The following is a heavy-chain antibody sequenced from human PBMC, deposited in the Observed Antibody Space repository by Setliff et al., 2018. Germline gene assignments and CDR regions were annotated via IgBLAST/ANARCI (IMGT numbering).Heavy chain of an antibody. CDR3: VREGVDTRSSTDYRYYMDV. CDR2: TIPVFGST. J-gene: IGHJ6*03. Sequence: VASVKVSCKASGDTFSSYGISWVRQAPGQGLEWMGGTIPVFGSTSYAQKFQGRVTIITDESTTTAYMELSSLGSEDTAVYYCVREGVDTRSSTDYRYYMDVWGKGTTVTVSS. V-gene: IGHV1-69*05. D-gene: IGHD5-18*01. CDR1: GDTFSSYG.